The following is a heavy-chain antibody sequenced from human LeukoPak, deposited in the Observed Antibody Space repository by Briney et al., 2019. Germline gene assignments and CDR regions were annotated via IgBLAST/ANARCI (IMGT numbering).Heavy chain of an antibody. J-gene: IGHJ4*02. CDR2: INPSGGST. CDR3: ARGAPTTRIGAGRFDY. D-gene: IGHD5-12*01. V-gene: IGHV1-46*01. Sequence: ASVKVSYKAFGYSLTNYYVHWVRQAPGQGLEWMGEINPSGGSTSYAQKFQGRITVTRDTYTNTVYMDLSSLRSEDTAAYYCARGAPTTRIGAGRFDYWGQGSLLTVAS. CDR1: GYSLTNYY.